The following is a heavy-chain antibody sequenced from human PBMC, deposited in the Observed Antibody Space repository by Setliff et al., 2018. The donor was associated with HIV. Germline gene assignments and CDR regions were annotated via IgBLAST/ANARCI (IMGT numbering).Heavy chain of an antibody. V-gene: IGHV4-39*01. J-gene: IGHJ4*02. CDR3: ARHIEGVELVVVPAASDY. D-gene: IGHD2-2*01. CDR2: IYYRGDT. Sequence: SETLSLTCTVSGGSVNSAGYYWGWIRQPPGKGLEWIGAIYYRGDTYFNPSLKSRVTISVDTSKNQFSLKLSSVTAADTAVYYCARHIEGVELVVVPAASDYWGQGTLVTVSS. CDR1: GGSVNSAGYY.